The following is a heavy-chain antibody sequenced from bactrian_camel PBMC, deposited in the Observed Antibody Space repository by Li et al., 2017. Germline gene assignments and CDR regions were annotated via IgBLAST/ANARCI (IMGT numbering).Heavy chain of an antibody. V-gene: IGHV3S66*01. CDR2: IYGPGGIT. CDR3: AADRVNLQLARWYSY. D-gene: IGHD6*01. Sequence: DVQLVESGGGAVQAGGSLRLSCKASPDIYGDNCLGWFRQAPGKEREGVAQIYGPGGITEYDDSVKGRFTIYLDNAKSSVYLQMNKLKPEDTATYYCAADRVNLQLARWYSYWGQGTQVTVS. J-gene: IGHJ4*01. CDR1: PDIYGDNC.